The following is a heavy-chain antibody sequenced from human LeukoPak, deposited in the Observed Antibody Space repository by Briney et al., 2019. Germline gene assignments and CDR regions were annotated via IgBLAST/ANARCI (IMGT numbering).Heavy chain of an antibody. J-gene: IGHJ5*02. Sequence: SETLSLTCTVSGYSISNGYYWGWMRQPPGKGLEWIGSIYHSGRTHYNPSLKSRVIISVDTSKNYFSLRLSSVTAADTAVYYCARHGITGSYQFDPWGQGTLVTVSS. CDR2: IYHSGRT. V-gene: IGHV4-38-2*02. CDR1: GYSISNGYY. CDR3: ARHGITGSYQFDP. D-gene: IGHD1-26*01.